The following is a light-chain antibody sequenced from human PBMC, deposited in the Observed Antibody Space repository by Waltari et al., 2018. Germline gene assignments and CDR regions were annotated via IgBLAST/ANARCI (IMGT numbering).Light chain of an antibody. V-gene: IGKV3-20*01. J-gene: IGKJ2*01. CDR2: GAS. Sequence: EIVLTQSPGTLSLSPGARATLSCRASQSVSRSYLAWYQQKPGQAPRLLIYGASSRATGIPDRISGSGSGTDFTLTLSSLEPEDFAVYYCQQHGTSPFTFGQGTKVEIK. CDR3: QQHGTSPFT. CDR1: QSVSRSY.